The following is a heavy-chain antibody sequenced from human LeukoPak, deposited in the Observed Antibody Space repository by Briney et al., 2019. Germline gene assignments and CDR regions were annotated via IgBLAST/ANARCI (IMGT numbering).Heavy chain of an antibody. Sequence: PGGSLRLSCAASGFTFRNHGMHWVRQAPGKGLEWAAVIWYDASNQYCADSVKGRFTISRDNSKNTVSLQMNSLRAEDTAVYYCVRDRGARYLDLWGRGTPVTVSS. J-gene: IGHJ2*01. CDR1: GFTFRNHG. D-gene: IGHD3-10*01. CDR2: IWYDASNQ. V-gene: IGHV3-33*01. CDR3: VRDRGARYLDL.